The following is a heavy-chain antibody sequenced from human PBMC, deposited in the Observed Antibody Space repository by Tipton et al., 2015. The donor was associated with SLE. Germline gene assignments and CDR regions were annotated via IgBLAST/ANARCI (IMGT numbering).Heavy chain of an antibody. V-gene: IGHV4-61*09. CDR3: ATAPSYDFWSGYPYYFDY. CDR2: IYTSGST. CDR1: GGSISSGSYY. J-gene: IGHJ4*02. D-gene: IGHD3-3*01. Sequence: PSLTCTVSGGSISSGSYYWSWIRQPAGKGLEWIGYIYTSGSTNYNPSLKSRVTISVDTSKNQFSLKLSSVTAADTAVYYCATAPSYDFWSGYPYYFDYWGQGTLVTVSS.